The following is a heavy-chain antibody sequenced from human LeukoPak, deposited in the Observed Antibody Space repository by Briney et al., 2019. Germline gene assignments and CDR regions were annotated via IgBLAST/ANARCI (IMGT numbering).Heavy chain of an antibody. D-gene: IGHD3-3*01. V-gene: IGHV4-59*01. Sequence: SETLSLTCTVSGGSISSYYWSWIRQPPGKGLEWIGYIYYSGSTNYNPSLKSRVTISVDTSKNQFSLKLSSVTAADTAVYYCARTVASITIFGVDLNWFDPWGQGTLVTVSS. CDR3: ARTVASITIFGVDLNWFDP. CDR1: GGSISSYY. J-gene: IGHJ5*02. CDR2: IYYSGST.